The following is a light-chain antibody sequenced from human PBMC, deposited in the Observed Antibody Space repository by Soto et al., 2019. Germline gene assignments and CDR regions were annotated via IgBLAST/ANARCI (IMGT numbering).Light chain of an antibody. CDR1: QSVSSSH. CDR2: VAS. CDR3: LQYGSPPLYT. Sequence: ETVLTQSPGTLSLSPGERATLSCRASQSVSSSHLAWYQQKPGQAPRLVIYVASSRATGMPDRCSGSGAGTDFTLTISRLEHQDFAVYYCLQYGSPPLYTFGQGTKLEIK. J-gene: IGKJ2*01. V-gene: IGKV3-20*01.